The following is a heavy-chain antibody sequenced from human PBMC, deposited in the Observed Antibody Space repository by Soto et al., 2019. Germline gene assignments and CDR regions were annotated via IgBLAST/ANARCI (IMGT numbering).Heavy chain of an antibody. V-gene: IGHV4-4*07. CDR2: ISARGST. Sequence: PSETLSLTCIVSGSSISTYYWSWVRQPAGKGLEWIGRISARGSTAYNPSLKGRVTMSVDTSKNQFSLKLNSVTAADTAVYYCARESPTIGYWGQGILVTVSS. J-gene: IGHJ4*02. CDR1: GSSISTYY. CDR3: ARESPTIGY. D-gene: IGHD1-26*01.